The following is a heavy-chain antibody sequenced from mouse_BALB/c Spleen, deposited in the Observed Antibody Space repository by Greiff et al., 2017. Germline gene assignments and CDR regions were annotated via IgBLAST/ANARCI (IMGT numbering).Heavy chain of an antibody. CDR2: IYPGDGDT. D-gene: IGHD2-1*01. CDR3: ARQDGNGY. J-gene: IGHJ2*01. V-gene: IGHV1-87*01. Sequence: QVQLQQSGAELARPGASVKLSCKASGYTFTSYWMQWVKQRPGQGLEWIGAIYPGDGDTRYTQKFKGKATLTADKSSSTAYMQLSSLASEDSAVYYCARQDGNGYWGQGTTLTVSS. CDR1: GYTFTSYW.